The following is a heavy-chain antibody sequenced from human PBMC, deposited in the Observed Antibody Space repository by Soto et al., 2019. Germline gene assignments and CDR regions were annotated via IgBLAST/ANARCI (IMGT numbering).Heavy chain of an antibody. V-gene: IGHV3-66*01. CDR3: AGTRSWRYWYFDL. CDR1: GFTVSSNY. Sequence: GGSLRLSCAASGFTVSSNYMSWVRQAPGKGLEWVSVIYSGGSTYYADSVKGRFTISRDNSKNTLYLQMNSLRAEDTAVYYCAGTRSWRYWYFDLWGRGTLVTVSS. D-gene: IGHD6-13*01. J-gene: IGHJ2*01. CDR2: IYSGGST.